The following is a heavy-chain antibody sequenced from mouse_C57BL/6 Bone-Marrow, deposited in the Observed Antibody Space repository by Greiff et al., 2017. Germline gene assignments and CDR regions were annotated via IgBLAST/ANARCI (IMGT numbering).Heavy chain of an antibody. J-gene: IGHJ1*03. CDR1: GYTFTSYW. V-gene: IGHV1-50*01. CDR3: AREDYYYYGSSYGYFDV. CDR2: IDPSDSYT. D-gene: IGHD1-1*01. Sequence: QVQLQQPGAELVKPGASVKLSCKASGYTFTSYWMQWVQQKPGQGLEWIGEIDPSDSYTHYNQKFKGKATLTVDTSSSTAYMQLSSLTSEDSAVYYCAREDYYYYGSSYGYFDVWGTGTTVTVSS.